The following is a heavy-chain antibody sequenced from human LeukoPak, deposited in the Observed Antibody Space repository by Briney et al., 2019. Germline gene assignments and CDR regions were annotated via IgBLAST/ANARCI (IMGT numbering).Heavy chain of an antibody. D-gene: IGHD6-19*01. Sequence: ASVKVSCKASGYTFTGYYIHWVRQAPGQGLEWMGWINPKSGDTNYAQKFHGRVTMTRDTSIGTAYMELSRLRSDDTATYYCATAVDDLFCEYWGQGTLVTVSS. CDR1: GYTFTGYY. V-gene: IGHV1-2*02. J-gene: IGHJ4*02. CDR3: ATAVDDLFCEY. CDR2: INPKSGDT.